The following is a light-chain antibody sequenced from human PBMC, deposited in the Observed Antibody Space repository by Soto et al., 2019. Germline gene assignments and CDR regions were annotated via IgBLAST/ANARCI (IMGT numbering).Light chain of an antibody. CDR3: QQYGTSEKI. Sequence: EFVLTQSPGTLSLSPGERATLSCRASQSLTSIVIAFYQQRPGQAPRLLIYDTSGRARGNPDRFRGSGSGTDFTLTFSRLETEDFAVFYWQQYGTSEKIFGQGKRMEIK. J-gene: IGKJ5*01. CDR2: DTS. V-gene: IGKV3-20*01. CDR1: QSLTSIV.